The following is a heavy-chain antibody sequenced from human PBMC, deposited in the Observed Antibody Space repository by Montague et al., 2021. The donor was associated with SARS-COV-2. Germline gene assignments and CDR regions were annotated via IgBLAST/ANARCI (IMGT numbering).Heavy chain of an antibody. D-gene: IGHD6-13*01. J-gene: IGHJ4*02. V-gene: IGHV4-39*01. CDR1: VDSGVGSSWC. CDR2: SYYIGST. Sequence: SETLSLTCAGYVDSGVGSSWCSSDDRRPAGKGLLWIGSSYYIGSTYYKPSLKSRVSISVDTSKKPLSLRLSSVTAADTAVYYCACSSYSSRWYYFDYWGQGTRVAVSS. CDR3: ACSSYSSRWYYFDY.